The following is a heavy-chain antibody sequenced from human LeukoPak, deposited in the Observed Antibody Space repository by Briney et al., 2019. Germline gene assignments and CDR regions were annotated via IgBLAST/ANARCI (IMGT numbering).Heavy chain of an antibody. J-gene: IGHJ4*02. V-gene: IGHV4-34*01. CDR2: INHSGST. CDR3: AGGGGGSKNFDY. Sequence: SETLSLTCAVYGGSFSGYYWSWIRQPPGKGLEWIGEINHSGSTNYNPSLKSRVTISVDTSKNQFSLKLSSVTAADTAVYYCAGGGGGSKNFDYWGQGTLVTVSS. CDR1: GGSFSGYY. D-gene: IGHD3-16*01.